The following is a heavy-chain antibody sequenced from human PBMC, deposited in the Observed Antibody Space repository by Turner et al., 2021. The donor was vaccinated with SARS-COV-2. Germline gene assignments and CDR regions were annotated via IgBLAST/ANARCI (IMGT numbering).Heavy chain of an antibody. D-gene: IGHD6-19*01. CDR3: ATGVAVTGTPSAYYYYYGMDV. J-gene: IGHJ6*02. V-gene: IGHV1-24*01. Sequence: QVQLVQSGAEVKKPGASVKVSCKVSGYTLTELSMHWVRQAPGKGLEWMGGFDPEDGETIYAQKFQGRVTMTDDTSTDTAYMELSSLRSEDTAVYYCATGVAVTGTPSAYYYYYGMDVWGQGTTVTVSS. CDR2: FDPEDGET. CDR1: GYTLTELS.